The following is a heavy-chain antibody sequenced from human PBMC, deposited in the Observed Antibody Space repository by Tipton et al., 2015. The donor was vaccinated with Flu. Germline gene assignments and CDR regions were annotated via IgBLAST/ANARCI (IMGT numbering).Heavy chain of an antibody. J-gene: IGHJ4*02. CDR2: IYYSGST. Sequence: TLSLTCTVSGGSISTYYWSWIRQPPGKGLEWIGYIYYSGSTNYNPSLKSRVTMSVDTSQNQFSLKLFSTTAADTAIYYCARLDRGYFDYWGLGTLVTVSS. CDR1: GGSISTYY. D-gene: IGHD2-2*03. V-gene: IGHV4-59*07. CDR3: ARLDRGYFDY.